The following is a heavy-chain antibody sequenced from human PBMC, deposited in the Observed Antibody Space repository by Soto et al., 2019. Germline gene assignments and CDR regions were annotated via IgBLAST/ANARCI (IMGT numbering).Heavy chain of an antibody. Sequence: QVQLVQSGADVKKPGSSVKVSCKTSGGSFGSSAISWVRQAPAQGLEWMGEIIPVFDKANYPQNFQGRLTITADELTGTVFMELSSLGSEDTAVYFCARLRRDWGDAFDLWGLGTFVTVSS. CDR1: GGSFGSSA. J-gene: IGHJ3*01. V-gene: IGHV1-69*01. CDR2: IIPVFDKA. D-gene: IGHD3-16*01. CDR3: ARLRRDWGDAFDL.